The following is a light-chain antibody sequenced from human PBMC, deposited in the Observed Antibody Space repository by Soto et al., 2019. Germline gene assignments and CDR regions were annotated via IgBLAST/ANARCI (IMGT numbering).Light chain of an antibody. Sequence: DIVMTQSPATLSVSPGERATLSCRASQSVSSNLAWYQQKPGQAPRLLIYGASTRATGIPARFSGSGSGTDFTLTISSLEPEDFAVYYCQQRSNWPPITFGQGAKVDI. CDR1: QSVSSN. CDR3: QQRSNWPPIT. V-gene: IGKV3-15*01. J-gene: IGKJ1*01. CDR2: GAS.